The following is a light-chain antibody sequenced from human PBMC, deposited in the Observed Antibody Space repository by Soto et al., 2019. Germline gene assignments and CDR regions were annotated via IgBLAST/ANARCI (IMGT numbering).Light chain of an antibody. CDR3: QQYGGSPRIT. V-gene: IGKV3-20*01. Sequence: EIVLTQSPGTLSLSPGERATLSCRASERLSSVYLAWYQQRPGQPPRLLIYGASNRATGIPDRFSGSGSGTEFTIIINGLEPEDVAIYYCQQYGGSPRITFGQGTRLEIK. J-gene: IGKJ5*01. CDR1: ERLSSVY. CDR2: GAS.